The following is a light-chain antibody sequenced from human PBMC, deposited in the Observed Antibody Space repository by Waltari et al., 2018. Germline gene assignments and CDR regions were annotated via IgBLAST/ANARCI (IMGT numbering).Light chain of an antibody. Sequence: QSALTQPASVSGSPGQSITISCTGTSSDVGSYTLVSWYQQHPGKAPKLVIYEVSKRPSGVSDRFSGSKSGNTASLTISGLQAEDEADYYCCSYAGSSTYVVFGGGTKLTVL. CDR1: SSDVGSYTL. J-gene: IGLJ2*01. V-gene: IGLV2-23*02. CDR2: EVS. CDR3: CSYAGSSTYVV.